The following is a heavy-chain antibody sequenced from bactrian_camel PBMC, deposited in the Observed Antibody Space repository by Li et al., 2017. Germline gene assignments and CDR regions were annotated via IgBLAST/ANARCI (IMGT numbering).Heavy chain of an antibody. Sequence: VQLVESGGGSVQPSGSLTLSCKVSSTTKLTFCMGWFRQAPAKERKAVAVIDMDGKINYADSVKERFTIFRDNAENTVYLQMNGLKPEDTAMYYCATGGGATWMNFCRLLKNEYDTWGQGTQVTVS. CDR2: IDMDGKI. J-gene: IGHJ4*01. CDR1: STTKLTFC. D-gene: IGHD3*01. CDR3: ATGGGATWMNFCRLLKNEYDT. V-gene: IGHV3S53*01.